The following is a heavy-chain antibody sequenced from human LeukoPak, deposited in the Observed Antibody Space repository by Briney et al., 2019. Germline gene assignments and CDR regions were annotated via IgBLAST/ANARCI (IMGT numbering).Heavy chain of an antibody. CDR1: DGSVSSYY. J-gene: IGHJ4*02. V-gene: IGHV4-59*02. Sequence: SETLSLTCTVSDGSVSSYYWSWIRQPPGKGLEWTGYIYYSGSTNYNPSLKSRVTVSVDTSKNQFSLKLSSVTAADTAVYYCARWAYSRGWKFDYWGQGTLVTVSS. D-gene: IGHD6-19*01. CDR3: ARWAYSRGWKFDY. CDR2: IYYSGST.